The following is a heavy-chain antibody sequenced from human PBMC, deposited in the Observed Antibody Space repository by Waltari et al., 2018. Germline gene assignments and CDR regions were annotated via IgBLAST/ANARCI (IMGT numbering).Heavy chain of an antibody. CDR2: IIPILGTA. CDR1: GGTFSSYA. V-gene: IGHV1-69*01. CDR3: ARAPGYCTNGECYTGWFDP. D-gene: IGHD2-8*01. Sequence: QVQLVQSGAEVKKPGSSVKVSCKASGGTFSSYAISWVRQAPGQGLEWMGGIIPILGTANDAQKCQGRVTITADESTSTAYRELSSLRSEDTAVYYGARAPGYCTNGECYTGWFDPWGQGTLVTVSS. J-gene: IGHJ5*02.